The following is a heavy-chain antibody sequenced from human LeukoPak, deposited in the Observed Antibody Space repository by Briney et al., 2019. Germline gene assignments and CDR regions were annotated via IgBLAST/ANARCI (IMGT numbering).Heavy chain of an antibody. Sequence: PGGSLRLSCAASGFTFSGYAIHWVRQAPGKGLEWVAVISYDGSDNYYADSVKGRFTISRDSSKSTLYLQMNSLRAEDTAVYYCAKAYGSGTYYYFDYWGQGTLVTVSS. CDR2: ISYDGSDN. V-gene: IGHV3-30-3*01. CDR3: AKAYGSGTYYYFDY. J-gene: IGHJ4*02. CDR1: GFTFSGYA. D-gene: IGHD3-10*01.